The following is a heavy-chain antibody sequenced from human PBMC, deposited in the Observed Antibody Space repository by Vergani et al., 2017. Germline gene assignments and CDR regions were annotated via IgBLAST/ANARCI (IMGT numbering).Heavy chain of an antibody. CDR2: INHSGST. J-gene: IGHJ4*02. Sequence: QVQLQQWGAGLLTPSETLSLTCAVYGGSFSGYYWSWIRQPPGKGLEWIGEINHSGSTNYNPSLKSRVTISVDTSKNQFSLKLSSVTAADTAGDYCAGGRSTLKFIARAVGYFDYWGQGTLVTVSS. CDR1: GGSFSGYY. CDR3: AGGRSTLKFIARAVGYFDY. D-gene: IGHD2-2*01. V-gene: IGHV4-34*01.